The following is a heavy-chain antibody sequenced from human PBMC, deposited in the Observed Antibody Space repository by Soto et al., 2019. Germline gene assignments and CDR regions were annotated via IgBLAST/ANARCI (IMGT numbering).Heavy chain of an antibody. CDR2: ISYDGSNK. CDR3: AKDVVVGATTGLGDYYYYYGMDV. CDR1: GFTFSSYG. V-gene: IGHV3-30*18. J-gene: IGHJ6*02. Sequence: PGGSLRLSCAASGFTFSSYGMHWVRQAPGKGLEWVAVISYDGSNKYYADSVKGRFTISRDNPKNTLYLQMNSLRAEDTAVYYCAKDVVVGATTGLGDYYYYYGMDVWGQGTTVTVSS. D-gene: IGHD1-26*01.